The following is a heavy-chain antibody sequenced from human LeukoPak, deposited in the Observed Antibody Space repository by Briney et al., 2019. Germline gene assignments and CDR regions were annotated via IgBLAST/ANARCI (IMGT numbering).Heavy chain of an antibody. V-gene: IGHV3-23*01. CDR3: AKVFGRESDY. J-gene: IGHJ4*02. Sequence: PGGSLRLSCAASGFTFSSYAMSWVRQAPGKGLEWVSTVSGSGSSTYYADSVKGRFTISRDNSKNTLYLQMNSLRAEDTAVYYCAKVFGRESDYWGQGTLATVSS. CDR2: VSGSGSST. D-gene: IGHD3-3*01. CDR1: GFTFSSYA.